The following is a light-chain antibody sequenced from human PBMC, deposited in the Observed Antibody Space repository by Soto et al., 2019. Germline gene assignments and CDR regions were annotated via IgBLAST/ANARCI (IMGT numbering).Light chain of an antibody. V-gene: IGKV3-15*01. CDR1: QSVITN. Sequence: EMVLTQSPATLSLSPGERATLSCRASQSVITNLAWYQQKSGQAPRLLIYAASTRATDIPARFSGSGSGTEFTLTISNLQSEDFAVYYCQQYGSSPLTFGQGTKVDIK. J-gene: IGKJ1*01. CDR2: AAS. CDR3: QQYGSSPLT.